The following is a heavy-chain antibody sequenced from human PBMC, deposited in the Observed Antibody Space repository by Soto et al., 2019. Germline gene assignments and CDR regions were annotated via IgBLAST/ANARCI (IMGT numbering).Heavy chain of an antibody. Sequence: PGGSLRLSCAASGFTFDDYAMHWVRQAPGKGLEWVSGISWNSGSIGYADSVKGRFTISRDNAKNSLYLQMNSLRAEDTALYYCAKSKGEISGSYYFDYWGQGTLVTVSS. D-gene: IGHD1-26*01. CDR1: GFTFDDYA. CDR3: AKSKGEISGSYYFDY. V-gene: IGHV3-9*01. CDR2: ISWNSGSI. J-gene: IGHJ4*02.